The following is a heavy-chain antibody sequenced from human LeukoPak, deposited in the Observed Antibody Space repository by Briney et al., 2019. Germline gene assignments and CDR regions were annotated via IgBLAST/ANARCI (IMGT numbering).Heavy chain of an antibody. D-gene: IGHD3-3*01. Sequence: GGSLRLSCAASGFTFSDYYVSWIRQAPGKGLEWVAVISYDGSNKYYADSVKGRFTISRDNSKNTLYLQMNSLRAEDTAVYYCAKEGPYYDFWSGYPQDSYGMDVWGQGTTVTVSS. J-gene: IGHJ6*02. CDR2: ISYDGSNK. V-gene: IGHV3-30*18. CDR3: AKEGPYYDFWSGYPQDSYGMDV. CDR1: GFTFSDYY.